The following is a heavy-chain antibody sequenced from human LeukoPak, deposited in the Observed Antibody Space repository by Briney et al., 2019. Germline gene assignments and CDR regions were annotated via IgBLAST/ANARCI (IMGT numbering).Heavy chain of an antibody. Sequence: ASVKVSCKASGFPFTRYDINWVRQTSAQGLEWMGWMNPNTGNTGYAQKFQGRVTMTRDTSTSTAYMELRDLRSDDTAVYYCVRDGEGVAISVNYWFDPWGQGTLVTVSS. V-gene: IGHV1-8*01. CDR2: MNPNTGNT. CDR3: VRDGEGVAISVNYWFDP. J-gene: IGHJ5*02. D-gene: IGHD3-10*01. CDR1: GFPFTRYD.